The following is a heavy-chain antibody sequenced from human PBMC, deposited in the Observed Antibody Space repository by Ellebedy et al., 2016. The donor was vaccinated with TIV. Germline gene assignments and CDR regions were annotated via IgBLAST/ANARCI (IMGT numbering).Heavy chain of an antibody. J-gene: IGHJ3*02. D-gene: IGHD1-26*01. V-gene: IGHV1-2*02. Sequence: SSVKVSCKASGYTFTGYYMHWVRQAPGQGLEWMGWINPNSGGTNYEQKFQGRVTMTRDTSISTAYMELSRLRSDDTAVYYCARDPGGSYINDAFDIWGQGTMVTVSS. CDR3: ARDPGGSYINDAFDI. CDR2: INPNSGGT. CDR1: GYTFTGYY.